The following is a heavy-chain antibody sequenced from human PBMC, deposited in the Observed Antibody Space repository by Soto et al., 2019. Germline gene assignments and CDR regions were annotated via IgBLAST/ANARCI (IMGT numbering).Heavy chain of an antibody. CDR3: ARDYYGSGSYYYYYYGMDV. CDR2: IIPIFGTA. D-gene: IGHD3-10*01. V-gene: IGHV1-69*01. Sequence: QVQLVQSGAEVKKPGSSVKVSCKASGGTFSSYAISWVRQAPGQGLEWMGGIIPIFGTANYAQKFQGRVTITADESTSTAYMERSSLRSEDTAVYYCARDYYGSGSYYYYYYGMDVWGQGTTVTVSS. CDR1: GGTFSSYA. J-gene: IGHJ6*02.